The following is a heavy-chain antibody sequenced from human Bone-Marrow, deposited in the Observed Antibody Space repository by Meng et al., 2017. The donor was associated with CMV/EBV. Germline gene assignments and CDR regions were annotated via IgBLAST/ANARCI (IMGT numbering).Heavy chain of an antibody. Sequence: GGSLRLSCAASGFTFSRYSMLWVRQGPGKGLEWVAVISYDGSNQYYADSVRGRFTISRDDSKNTLYLQMNSLRAEDTAVYYCARDPSLSSFYYYFDLWGQGSLVTVSS. V-gene: IGHV3-30*04. D-gene: IGHD3-22*01. CDR3: ARDPSLSSFYYYFDL. J-gene: IGHJ4*02. CDR2: ISYDGSNQ. CDR1: GFTFSRYS.